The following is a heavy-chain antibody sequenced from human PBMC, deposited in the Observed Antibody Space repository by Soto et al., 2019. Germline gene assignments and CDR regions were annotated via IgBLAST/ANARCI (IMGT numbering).Heavy chain of an antibody. Sequence: ASVKVSCKASGYTFTSYYMHWVRQAPGQGLEWMGIINPSGGSTSYAQKFQGRVTMTRDTSTSTVYMELSSLRSEDTAVYYCTRDRVDGESPGYYYYGMDVWGQGTTVTVSS. CDR3: TRDRVDGESPGYYYYGMDV. J-gene: IGHJ6*02. CDR1: GYTFTSYY. V-gene: IGHV1-46*01. CDR2: INPSGGST. D-gene: IGHD4-17*01.